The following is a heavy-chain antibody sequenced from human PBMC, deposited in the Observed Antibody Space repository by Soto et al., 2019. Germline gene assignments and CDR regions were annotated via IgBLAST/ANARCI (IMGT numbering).Heavy chain of an antibody. D-gene: IGHD3-3*01. CDR3: ARAPFTIFGVVIYPNWFDP. CDR1: GGSISSSSYY. Sequence: SETLSLTCTVSGGSISSSSYYWGWIRQPPGKGLEWIGSIYYSGSTYYNPSLKSRVTISVDTSKNQFSLKLSSVTAADTAVYYCARAPFTIFGVVIYPNWFDPWGQGTLVTVSS. V-gene: IGHV4-39*01. J-gene: IGHJ5*02. CDR2: IYYSGST.